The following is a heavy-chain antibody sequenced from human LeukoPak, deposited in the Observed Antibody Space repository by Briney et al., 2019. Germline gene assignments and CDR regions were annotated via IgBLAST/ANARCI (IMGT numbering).Heavy chain of an antibody. Sequence: GGSLRLSCVPSGFTFSSSWMSWVRQAPGKGLEWVANIKEDGSEEYYVDSVKGRFTISRDNAKNSLYLQMNSLRAEDTAVYYCARGSSGDHDAFDIWGQGTLVTVSS. J-gene: IGHJ3*02. CDR3: ARGSSGDHDAFDI. CDR1: GFTFSSSW. CDR2: IKEDGSEE. V-gene: IGHV3-7*01.